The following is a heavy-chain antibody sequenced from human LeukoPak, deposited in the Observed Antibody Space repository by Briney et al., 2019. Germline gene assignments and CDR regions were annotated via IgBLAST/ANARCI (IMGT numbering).Heavy chain of an antibody. V-gene: IGHV4-59*01. Sequence: SETLSLTCTVSGGSISRYYCSWIRQPPGTGLEGIGYIYYTGRADYNPSLKSRVSMSVDTSKNQFSLRVNSMTAADTAVYYCARGDFWSGAPTDWGQGTLVTVSS. CDR3: ARGDFWSGAPTD. J-gene: IGHJ4*02. CDR1: GGSISRYY. CDR2: IYYTGRA. D-gene: IGHD3-3*01.